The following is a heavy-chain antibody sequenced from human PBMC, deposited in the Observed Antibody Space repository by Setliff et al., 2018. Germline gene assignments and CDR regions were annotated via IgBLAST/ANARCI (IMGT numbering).Heavy chain of an antibody. CDR1: GYTLTELS. D-gene: IGHD3-3*01. CDR2: IIPIFGTA. J-gene: IGHJ4*02. CDR3: ASSRDYNFWSGYYSPLDY. V-gene: IGHV1-69*13. Sequence: SVKVSCKVSGYTLTELSMHWVRQAPGQGLEWMGRIIPIFGTANYAQKFQGRVTITADESTSTAYMELSSLRSEDTAVYYCASSRDYNFWSGYYSPLDYWGQGTLVTVSS.